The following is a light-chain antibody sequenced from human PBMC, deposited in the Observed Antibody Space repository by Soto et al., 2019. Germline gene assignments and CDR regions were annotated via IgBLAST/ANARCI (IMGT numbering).Light chain of an antibody. V-gene: IGKV3-15*01. CDR3: QQYNSWPLT. CDR2: GAS. CDR1: QSVRSN. Sequence: TQSPATLSVSPGDRVTLSCRASQSVRSNSAWYQQKPGQAPRLLFYGASTRATGIPARFSGSGYETEFTLTISSLQSEDFAVYYCQQYNSWPLTFGGGTKVDIK. J-gene: IGKJ4*01.